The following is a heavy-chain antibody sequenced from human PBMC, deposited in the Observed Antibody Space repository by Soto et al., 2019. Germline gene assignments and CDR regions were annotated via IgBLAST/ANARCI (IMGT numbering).Heavy chain of an antibody. CDR1: GGSFSGYY. CDR3: ARAGYCSGGRCYNDY. CDR2: INHSGSI. V-gene: IGHV4-34*01. J-gene: IGHJ4*02. D-gene: IGHD2-15*01. Sequence: QVQLQQWGAGLLKPSETLSLTCAVYGGSFSGYYWSWIRQPPGQGLEWIGEINHSGSIEYNPSLKSRVTISVDTFKKQISLRVSSVTAADTAVYYCARAGYCSGGRCYNDYWGQGTLVTVSS.